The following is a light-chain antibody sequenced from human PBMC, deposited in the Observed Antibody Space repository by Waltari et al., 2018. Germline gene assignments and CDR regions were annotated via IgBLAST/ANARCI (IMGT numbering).Light chain of an antibody. V-gene: IGKV1-8*01. CDR1: QSIGSY. Sequence: SASTGDRVTITCRASQSIGSYLAWYQQTPGKAPKLLIHSASTLQRGVPSRFSGSGSGTDFTLTINYLQSEDFATYYCQQYYSYSWAFGLGTKVEMK. CDR3: QQYYSYSWA. J-gene: IGKJ1*01. CDR2: SAS.